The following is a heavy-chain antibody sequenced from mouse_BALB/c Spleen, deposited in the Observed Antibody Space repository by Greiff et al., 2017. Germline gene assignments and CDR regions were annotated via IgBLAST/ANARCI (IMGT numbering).Heavy chain of an antibody. CDR3: ARCGGNYDYYDMDY. J-gene: IGHJ4*01. CDR1: GYTFTSYT. Sequence: QVQLKESGAELARPGASVKMSCTASGYTFTSYTMHWVKQRPGQGLEWIGYINPSSGYTNYNQKFKDKATLTADKSSSTAYMQLSSLTSEDSAVYYCARCGGNYDYYDMDYWGQGTSVTVSS. V-gene: IGHV1-4*01. CDR2: INPSSGYT. D-gene: IGHD1-1*02.